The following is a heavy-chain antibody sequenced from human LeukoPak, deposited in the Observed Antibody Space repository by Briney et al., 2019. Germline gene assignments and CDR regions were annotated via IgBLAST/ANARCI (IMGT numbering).Heavy chain of an antibody. CDR3: VRDSGSGPTDY. V-gene: IGHV3-64D*09. J-gene: IGHJ4*02. CDR1: GLTFSNYA. D-gene: IGHD3-10*01. CDR2: ISSNGGST. Sequence: GGSLRLSCSASGLTFSNYAIHWVRQAPGKGLEYVSGISSNGGSTKYADLVKGRFTISRDNSKNTVYLQMSSLRAEDTAVYYCVRDSGSGPTDYWGQGTLVTVSS.